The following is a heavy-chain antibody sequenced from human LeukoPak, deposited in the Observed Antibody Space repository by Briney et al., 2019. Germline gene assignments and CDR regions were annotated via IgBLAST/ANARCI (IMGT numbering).Heavy chain of an antibody. CDR1: GFTVSSNY. J-gene: IGHJ4*02. CDR3: ARDQSTLIPFDY. CDR2: IYSGGGT. Sequence: GGSLRLSCAASGFTVSSNYMSWVRQAPGKGLEWVSVIYSGGGTYYADSVKGRFTISRDNSKNTLYLQMNSLRAEDTAVYYCARDQSTLIPFDYWGQGTLVTVSS. D-gene: IGHD3-16*01. V-gene: IGHV3-66*01.